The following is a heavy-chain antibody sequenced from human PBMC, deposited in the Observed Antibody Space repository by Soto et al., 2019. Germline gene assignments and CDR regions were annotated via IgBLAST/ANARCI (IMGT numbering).Heavy chain of an antibody. Sequence: GGSLRLSCAASGFTFSSYAMSWVRQAPGKGLEWVSAISGSGGSTYYADSVKGRFTISRDNSKNTLYLQMNSLRAEDTAVYYCAKGGVGDYGDYGKDYYYYGMDVWGQGTTVTVSS. D-gene: IGHD4-17*01. CDR3: AKGGVGDYGDYGKDYYYYGMDV. J-gene: IGHJ6*02. CDR1: GFTFSSYA. CDR2: ISGSGGST. V-gene: IGHV3-23*01.